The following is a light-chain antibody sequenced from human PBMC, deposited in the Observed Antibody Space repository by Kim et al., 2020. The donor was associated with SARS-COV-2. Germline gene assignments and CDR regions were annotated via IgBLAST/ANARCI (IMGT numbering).Light chain of an antibody. CDR3: QSYDTRVDSRV. CDR1: SSTIGAGNA. Sequence: VTSCCTGSSSTIGAGNAVYWYQHLPQTAPKLLIFADHKRPSGVPDRFSASKSGTAVFLAISGIRTEDEGAYYCQSYDTRVDSRVFGRGTQLTVL. J-gene: IGLJ3*02. CDR2: ADH. V-gene: IGLV1-40*01.